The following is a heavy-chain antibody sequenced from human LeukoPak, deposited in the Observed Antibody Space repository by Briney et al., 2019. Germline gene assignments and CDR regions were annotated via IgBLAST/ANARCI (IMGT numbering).Heavy chain of an antibody. V-gene: IGHV4-39*07. Sequence: SETLSLTCTVSGGSISSSSYYWGWIRQPPGKGLEWIGSIYYSGSTYYNPSLKSRVTISVDTSKNQFSLKLSSVTAADTAVYYCARILTMVRGVPTYYFDYWGQGTLVTVSS. CDR3: ARILTMVRGVPTYYFDY. J-gene: IGHJ4*02. D-gene: IGHD3-10*01. CDR2: IYYSGST. CDR1: GGSISSSSYY.